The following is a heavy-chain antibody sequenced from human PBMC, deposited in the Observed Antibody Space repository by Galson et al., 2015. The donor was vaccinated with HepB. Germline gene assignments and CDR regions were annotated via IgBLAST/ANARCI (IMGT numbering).Heavy chain of an antibody. Sequence: SLRLSCAASGFTFSSYWMCWVRQAPGKGLEWVANIKQDGSEKYYVDSVKGRFTISRDNAKNSLYLQMNSLRAEDTAVYYCARDLPGRLPYYYYGMDVWGQGTTVTVSS. CDR2: IKQDGSEK. CDR3: ARDLPGRLPYYYYGMDV. D-gene: IGHD7-27*01. J-gene: IGHJ6*02. V-gene: IGHV3-7*01. CDR1: GFTFSSYW.